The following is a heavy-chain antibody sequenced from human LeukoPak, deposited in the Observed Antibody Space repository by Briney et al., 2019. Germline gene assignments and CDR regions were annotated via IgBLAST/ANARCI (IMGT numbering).Heavy chain of an antibody. D-gene: IGHD6-13*01. CDR2: ISSSSSYI. V-gene: IGHV3-21*01. Sequence: GGSLRLSCAASGFTFSSYEMNWVRQAPGKGLEWVSSISSSSSYIYYADSVKGRFTISRDNAKNSLYLQMNSLRAEDTAVYYCARDASSPGPNWFDPWGQGTLVTVSS. CDR3: ARDASSPGPNWFDP. CDR1: GFTFSSYE. J-gene: IGHJ5*02.